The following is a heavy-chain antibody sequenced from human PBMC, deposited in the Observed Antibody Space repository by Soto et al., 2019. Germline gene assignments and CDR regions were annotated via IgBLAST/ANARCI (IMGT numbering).Heavy chain of an antibody. Sequence: SETLSLTCTVSGGSISSYYWSWIRQPPGKGLEWIGYIYYSGSTNYNPSTKSRVTISVDTSKNQFSLKLSSVTAADTAVYYCARGGGIAAAYDWGQGTLVTVSS. V-gene: IGHV4-59*01. D-gene: IGHD6-13*01. CDR3: ARGGGIAAAYD. CDR2: IYYSGST. J-gene: IGHJ4*02. CDR1: GGSISSYY.